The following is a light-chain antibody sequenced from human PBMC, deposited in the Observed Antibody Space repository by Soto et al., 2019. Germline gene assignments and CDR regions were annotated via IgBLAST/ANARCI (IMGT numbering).Light chain of an antibody. CDR3: SSYTTSNTRQVV. Sequence: QSALTQPASVSGSPGQSITISCNGTSSDVGGYNYVSWYQQHPGKAPRFVIYDVTNRPSGVSNRFSGSKSGNTASLTISGLQAEDEADYYCSSYTTSNTRQVVFGTGTKLTVL. CDR2: DVT. J-gene: IGLJ1*01. CDR1: SSDVGGYNY. V-gene: IGLV2-14*01.